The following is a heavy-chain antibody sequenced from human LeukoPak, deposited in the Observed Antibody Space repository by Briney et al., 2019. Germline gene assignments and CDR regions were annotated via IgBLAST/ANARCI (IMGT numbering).Heavy chain of an antibody. CDR1: GGSISSYY. J-gene: IGHJ5*02. Sequence: SETLSLTCTVSGGSISSYYWSWIRQPAGKGLEWIGRIYYSGSTNYNPSLKSRVTISVDTSKNQFSLKLSSVTAADTAVYYCARAMIVVSRLWFDPWGQGTLVTVSS. CDR2: IYYSGST. V-gene: IGHV4-4*07. D-gene: IGHD3-22*01. CDR3: ARAMIVVSRLWFDP.